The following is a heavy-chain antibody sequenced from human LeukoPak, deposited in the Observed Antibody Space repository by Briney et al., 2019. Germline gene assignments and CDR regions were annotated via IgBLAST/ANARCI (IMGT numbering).Heavy chain of an antibody. D-gene: IGHD5-12*01. Sequence: GGSLRLSCAASGFTFSNYGMSWVRQAPGKGLEWVSAISGSGGRTYYADSVKGRFTISGDNSKNTLHLQMNSLRAEDSAVYYCAKVTPDSRTSGYDGFDYWGQGTLVTVSS. J-gene: IGHJ4*02. V-gene: IGHV3-23*01. CDR3: AKVTPDSRTSGYDGFDY. CDR1: GFTFSNYG. CDR2: ISGSGGRT.